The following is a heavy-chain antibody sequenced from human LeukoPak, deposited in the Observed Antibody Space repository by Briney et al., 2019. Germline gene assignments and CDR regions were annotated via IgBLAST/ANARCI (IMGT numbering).Heavy chain of an antibody. CDR1: GFIFDDYA. V-gene: IGHV3-9*01. CDR3: AKDQQYYDFWSAMGY. CDR2: ISWNSGNI. Sequence: GGSLRLSCAASGFIFDDYAMHWVRQAPGKGLESVSGISWNSGNIGYADSVKGRFTISRDNAKNSLYLQMNSLRAEDTAVYYCAKDQQYYDFWSAMGYWGQGTLVTVSS. D-gene: IGHD3-3*01. J-gene: IGHJ4*02.